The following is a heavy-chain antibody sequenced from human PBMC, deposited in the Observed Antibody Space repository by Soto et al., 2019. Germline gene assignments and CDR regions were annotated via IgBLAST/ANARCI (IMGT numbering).Heavy chain of an antibody. CDR1: GYSFTHYG. V-gene: IGHV1-18*01. CDR3: ARGDGDTLDY. Sequence: QVQLVQSGAEVNKPGASVKVSCKASGYSFTHYGITWVRQAPGQGLEWTGWINAYVGETKSAQKYEGRVTVTMDTSTTPAYLEIRSLRSDDAAVYYCARGDGDTLDYWGQGTLVRVSA. J-gene: IGHJ4*02. CDR2: INAYVGET.